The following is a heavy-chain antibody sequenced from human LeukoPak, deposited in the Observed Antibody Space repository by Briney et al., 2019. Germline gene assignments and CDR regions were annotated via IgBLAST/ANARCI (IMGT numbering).Heavy chain of an antibody. CDR1: GGSFSGYY. CDR2: INHSGST. D-gene: IGHD6-19*01. Sequence: PSETLSLTCAVYGGSFSGYYWSWIRQPPGKGLEWIGEINHSGSTNYNPSLKSRDTISVDTPKNQFSLKLRSVTAADTAVYYCARGGVYSSGWYQLDYWGQGTLVTVSS. V-gene: IGHV4-34*01. J-gene: IGHJ4*02. CDR3: ARGGVYSSGWYQLDY.